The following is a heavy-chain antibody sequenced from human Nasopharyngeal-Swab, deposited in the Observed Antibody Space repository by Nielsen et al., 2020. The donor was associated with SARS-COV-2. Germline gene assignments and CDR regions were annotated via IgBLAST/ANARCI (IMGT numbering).Heavy chain of an antibody. Sequence: GESLKLSCSPSGFSFSSYWMHWVRQAPGKGLVWVSRINCDGSSTSYADSVKGRFTISRDNAKNTLYLQMNSLRAEDTAVYYCARDRGYYDSSGYGAKQQNLYYYYYGMDVWGQGTTVTVSS. V-gene: IGHV3-74*01. CDR2: INCDGSST. CDR3: ARDRGYYDSSGYGAKQQNLYYYYYGMDV. CDR1: GFSFSSYW. J-gene: IGHJ6*02. D-gene: IGHD3-22*01.